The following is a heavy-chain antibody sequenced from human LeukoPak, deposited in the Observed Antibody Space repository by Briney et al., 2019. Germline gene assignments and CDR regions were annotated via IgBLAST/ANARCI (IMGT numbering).Heavy chain of an antibody. J-gene: IGHJ5*02. CDR2: IIPIFGTA. Sequence: SVKVSCKASGGTFSSYAISWVRQAPGQGLEWMGGIIPIFGTANYAQKFQGRVTITTDESTSTAYMELSSLRSEDTAVYYCARGGYCSSTSCYMGWFDPWGQGTLVTVSS. CDR3: ARGGYCSSTSCYMGWFDP. V-gene: IGHV1-69*05. CDR1: GGTFSSYA. D-gene: IGHD2-2*02.